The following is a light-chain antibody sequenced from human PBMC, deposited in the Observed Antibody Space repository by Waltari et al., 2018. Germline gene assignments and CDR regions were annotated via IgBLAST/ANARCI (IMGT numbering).Light chain of an antibody. CDR1: QTINDW. J-gene: IGKJ3*01. CDR3: QQYSSFPLI. CDR2: KAS. V-gene: IGKV1-5*03. Sequence: DIQMTQSPSTLSASIGDRVTITCRASQTINDWLAWYQQKPGSAPKLLIYKASDLESGVPSRFSGSGSGTEFTLTISSLQPDDFATYYCQQYSSFPLIFGPGTRVEIK.